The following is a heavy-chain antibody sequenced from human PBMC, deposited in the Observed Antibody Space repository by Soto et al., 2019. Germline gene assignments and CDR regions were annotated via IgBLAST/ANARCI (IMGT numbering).Heavy chain of an antibody. J-gene: IGHJ5*02. Sequence: ASVKVSCKASGYTFTSYGISWVRQAPGQGLEWMGWISAYNGNTDYAQKLQGRVTMTTDTSTSTAYMELRSLRSDDTAVYYCARDGGTYYYDSSGYGAFRLIGMNWFDPWGQGTLVTVSS. CDR2: ISAYNGNT. D-gene: IGHD3-22*01. CDR1: GYTFTSYG. CDR3: ARDGGTYYYDSSGYGAFRLIGMNWFDP. V-gene: IGHV1-18*04.